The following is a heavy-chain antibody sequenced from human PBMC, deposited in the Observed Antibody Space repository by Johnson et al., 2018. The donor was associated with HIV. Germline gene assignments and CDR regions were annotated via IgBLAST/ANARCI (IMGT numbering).Heavy chain of an antibody. CDR1: GFTVSSNY. D-gene: IGHD2-21*02. J-gene: IGHJ3*02. V-gene: IGHV3-66*01. Sequence: VQLVESGGGLVQPGGSLRLSCAASGFTVSSNYTSWASQAPWKGLASVSVIYSGDSTYYADSVKGRFTISRDNAKNSLYLQMHILRAEDTAVYYCARGPSAYCGGDCPGGAFDIWGQGTMVTVSS. CDR2: IYSGDST. CDR3: ARGPSAYCGGDCPGGAFDI.